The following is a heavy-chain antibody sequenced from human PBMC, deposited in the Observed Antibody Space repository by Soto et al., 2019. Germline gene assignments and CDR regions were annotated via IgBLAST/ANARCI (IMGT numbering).Heavy chain of an antibody. CDR3: ARHDIVAVTAVFDS. Sequence: SETLSLTCTVSGGSIRDNYWSWIRQPPGKRLEWIGYVYYSGSTNYNPSLKSRVTVSVDTSKNQFSLKLSSVTAADTAVYYCARHDIVAVTAVFDSWGQGALVTVSS. D-gene: IGHD2-15*01. J-gene: IGHJ4*02. V-gene: IGHV4-59*08. CDR1: GGSIRDNY. CDR2: VYYSGST.